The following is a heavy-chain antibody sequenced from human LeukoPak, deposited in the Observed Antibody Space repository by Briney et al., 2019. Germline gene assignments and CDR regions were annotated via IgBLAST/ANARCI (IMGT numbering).Heavy chain of an antibody. CDR2: ISSSSSYT. D-gene: IGHD3-10*01. V-gene: IGHV3-11*05. CDR3: ARAYGSGSHGY. CDR1: GFSFSDYY. Sequence: PWGSLRLSCAASGFSFSDYYMSWMCQGPGKGLEWVSYISSSSSYTSYADSVKGRFTISRDNAKNSLYLQMDSLRDDDTAVYYCARAYGSGSHGYWGQGTLVTVSS. J-gene: IGHJ4*02.